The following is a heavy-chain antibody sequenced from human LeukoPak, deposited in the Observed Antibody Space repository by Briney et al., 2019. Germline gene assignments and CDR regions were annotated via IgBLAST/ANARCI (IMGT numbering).Heavy chain of an antibody. J-gene: IGHJ2*01. CDR3: ARDGIYGVWYFDL. D-gene: IGHD4-17*01. CDR1: GFTFSSYS. Sequence: GGSLRLSCAASGFTFSSYSMNWVRQAPGKGLEWVSSISSSSSYIYYADSVEGRFTISRDNAKNSLYLQMNSLRAEDTAVYYCARDGIYGVWYFDLWGRGTLVTVSS. CDR2: ISSSSSYI. V-gene: IGHV3-21*01.